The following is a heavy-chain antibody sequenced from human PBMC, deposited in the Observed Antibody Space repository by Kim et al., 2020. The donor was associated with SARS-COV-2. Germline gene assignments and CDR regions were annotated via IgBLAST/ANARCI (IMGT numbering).Heavy chain of an antibody. V-gene: IGHV4-34*01. Sequence: SETLSLTCAVYGESFSGYYWNWIRQTPGRGLEWIGDINPNGDINYNPSLGSRVTMSVDPSQNQFSLKLNSVTAAATAVYYCARYKGGSTIRFDYWGQGT. CDR3: ARYKGGSTIRFDY. CDR2: INPNGDI. D-gene: IGHD3-9*01. CDR1: GESFSGYY. J-gene: IGHJ4*02.